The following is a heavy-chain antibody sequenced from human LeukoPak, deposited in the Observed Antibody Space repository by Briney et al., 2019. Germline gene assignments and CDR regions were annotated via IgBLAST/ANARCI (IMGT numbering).Heavy chain of an antibody. CDR3: AKNPGIAAPLDY. CDR2: IYSGGST. J-gene: IGHJ4*02. CDR1: GFTVSSNY. D-gene: IGHD6-13*01. V-gene: IGHV3-66*01. Sequence: GGSLRLSCAASGFTVSSNYMSWVRQAPGKGLEWVSVIYSGGSTYYADSVKGRFTISRDNSQNTLHLQMNSLRADDTAIYYCAKNPGIAAPLDYWGQGTLVTVSS.